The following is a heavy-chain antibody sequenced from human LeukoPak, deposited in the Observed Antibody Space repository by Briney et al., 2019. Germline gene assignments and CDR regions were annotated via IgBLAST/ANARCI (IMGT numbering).Heavy chain of an antibody. J-gene: IGHJ5*02. CDR2: INPNSGGT. V-gene: IGHV1-2*02. Sequence: ASVKVSCKASGYTFTGYYMHWVRQAPGQGLEWMGWINPNSGGTNYAQKFQGRVTMTRDTSISTAYMELSRLRSDDTAVYYCARSMVRGVIGTYNWFDPWGQGTLVTVSS. CDR3: ARSMVRGVIGTYNWFDP. D-gene: IGHD3-10*01. CDR1: GYTFTGYY.